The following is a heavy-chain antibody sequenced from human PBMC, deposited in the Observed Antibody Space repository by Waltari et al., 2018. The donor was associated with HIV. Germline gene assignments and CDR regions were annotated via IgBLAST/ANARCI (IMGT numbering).Heavy chain of an antibody. D-gene: IGHD3-3*01. V-gene: IGHV4-61*02. Sequence: QVQLQESGPGLAKPSQTLSLTCSVFGDSIMTGGYSYSWLRLSAERGMEWIGRVYGGGNTYYNPSLRSRVTISIDTAKNQHSLNLTSVTAADSAVYFCATSKVLSGNYFYGLDVWGQGTTVIVSS. CDR2: VYGGGNT. CDR1: GDSIMTGGYS. J-gene: IGHJ6*02. CDR3: ATSKVLSGNYFYGLDV.